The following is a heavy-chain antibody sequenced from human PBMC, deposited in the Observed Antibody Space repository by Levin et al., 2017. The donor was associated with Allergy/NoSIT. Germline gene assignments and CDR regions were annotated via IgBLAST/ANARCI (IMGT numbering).Heavy chain of an antibody. Sequence: LSLTCAASGFTFSDYYMSWIRQAPGKGLEWVSYISRSGSTIYYADSVKGRFTISRDNAKNSLYLQMNSLRAEDTAFYYCARDAYYDSTSIGSHWYFDLWGRGTLVTVSS. D-gene: IGHD3-22*01. CDR1: GFTFSDYY. CDR3: ARDAYYDSTSIGSHWYFDL. V-gene: IGHV3-11*01. J-gene: IGHJ2*01. CDR2: ISRSGSTI.